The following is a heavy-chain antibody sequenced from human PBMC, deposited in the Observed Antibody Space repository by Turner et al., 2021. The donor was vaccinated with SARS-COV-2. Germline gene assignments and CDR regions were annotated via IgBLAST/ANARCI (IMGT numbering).Heavy chain of an antibody. V-gene: IGHV3-15*01. CDR1: GFPFNIAW. Sequence: EVQLVESGGGLVKSGGSLRLSCVVSGFPFNIAWLSWVRQAPGKVLEWVGRLKSTEDGGTADYAAPVKGRFIISRDDSKNTLYLQMNSLKSEDTAVYYCTKAWRLRWALDYWGQGALVTVSS. CDR3: TKAWRLRWALDY. D-gene: IGHD4-17*01. CDR2: LKSTEDGGTA. J-gene: IGHJ4*02.